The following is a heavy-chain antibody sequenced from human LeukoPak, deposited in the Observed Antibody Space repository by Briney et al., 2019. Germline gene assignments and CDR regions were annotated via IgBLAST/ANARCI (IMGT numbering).Heavy chain of an antibody. D-gene: IGHD3-22*01. J-gene: IGHJ6*02. CDR1: GGSFSGYY. CDR3: ARMPRYNYDSSGYYRGGYYYGMDV. V-gene: IGHV4-34*01. Sequence: SETLSLTCAVYGGSFSGYYWSWIRQPPGKGLEWIGEINHSGSTNYNPSLKSRVTISVDTSKDQFSLKLSSVTAADTAVYYCARMPRYNYDSSGYYRGGYYYGMDVWGQGTTVTVSS. CDR2: INHSGST.